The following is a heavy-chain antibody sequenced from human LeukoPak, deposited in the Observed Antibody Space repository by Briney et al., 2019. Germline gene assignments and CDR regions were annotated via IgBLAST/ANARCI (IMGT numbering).Heavy chain of an antibody. Sequence: PGGSLRLSCAASGFRFSTFWMSWVRQAPGKGLEWVAVISYDGSNKYYADSVKGRFTISRDNSKNTLYLQMNSLRAEDTAVYYCARDQGDIVVVPAAERVGHYGMDVWGQGTTVTVSS. CDR1: GFRFSTFW. CDR3: ARDQGDIVVVPAAERVGHYGMDV. J-gene: IGHJ6*02. D-gene: IGHD2-2*01. CDR2: ISYDGSNK. V-gene: IGHV3-30-3*01.